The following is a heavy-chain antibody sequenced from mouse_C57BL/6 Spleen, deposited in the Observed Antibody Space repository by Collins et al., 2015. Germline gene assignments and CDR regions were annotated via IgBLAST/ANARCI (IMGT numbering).Heavy chain of an antibody. Sequence: DVQLQESGPGLVKPSQSLSLTCTVTGYSITSDYAWNWIRQFPGNKLEWMGYISYSGSTSYNPSLKSRISITRDTSKNQFFLQLNSVTTEDAATYYCARVEYGNIDYWGQGTTLTVSS. CDR1: GYSITSDYA. D-gene: IGHD2-10*02. J-gene: IGHJ2*01. CDR2: ISYSGST. V-gene: IGHV3-2*02. CDR3: ARVEYGNIDY.